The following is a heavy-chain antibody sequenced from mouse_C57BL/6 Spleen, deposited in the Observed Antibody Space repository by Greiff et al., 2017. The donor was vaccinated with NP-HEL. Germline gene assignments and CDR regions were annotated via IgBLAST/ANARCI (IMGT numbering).Heavy chain of an antibody. Sequence: EVQLQQSGPELVKPGASVKISCKASGYTFTDYYMNWVKQSHGKSLEWIGDINPNNGGTSYNQKFKGKATLTVDKSSSTAYMELRSLTSEDSAVYYCARTRHYSNYDYWGQGTTLTVSS. D-gene: IGHD2-5*01. J-gene: IGHJ2*01. CDR2: INPNNGGT. V-gene: IGHV1-26*01. CDR1: GYTFTDYY. CDR3: ARTRHYSNYDY.